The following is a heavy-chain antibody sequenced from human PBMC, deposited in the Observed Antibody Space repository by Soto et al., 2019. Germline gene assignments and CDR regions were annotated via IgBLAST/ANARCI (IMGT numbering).Heavy chain of an antibody. V-gene: IGHV3-7*03. CDR3: ARVVATTPSYYYYYYGMDV. Sequence: EVQLVESGGGLVQPGGSLRLSCAASGFTFSSYWMSWVRQAPGKGLEWVANIKQDGSEKYYVDSVKGRFTISRDNAKHSLYLQMNSLRAEDTAVYYCARVVATTPSYYYYYYGMDVWGQGTTVTVSS. CDR1: GFTFSSYW. CDR2: IKQDGSEK. D-gene: IGHD5-12*01. J-gene: IGHJ6*02.